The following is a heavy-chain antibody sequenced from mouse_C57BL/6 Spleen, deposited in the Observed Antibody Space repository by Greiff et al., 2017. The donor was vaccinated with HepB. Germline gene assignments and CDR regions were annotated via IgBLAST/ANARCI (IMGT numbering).Heavy chain of an antibody. CDR1: GYTFTSYW. J-gene: IGHJ2*01. D-gene: IGHD1-1*01. CDR2: IYPGSGST. CDR3: ARRGYYGSSYFDY. V-gene: IGHV1-55*01. Sequence: VKLQQPGAELVKPGASVKMSCKASGYTFTSYWITWVKQRPGQGLEWIGDIYPGSGSTNYNEKFKSKATRTVDTSSSTAYMQLSSLTSEDSAVYYCARRGYYGSSYFDYWGQGTTLTVSS.